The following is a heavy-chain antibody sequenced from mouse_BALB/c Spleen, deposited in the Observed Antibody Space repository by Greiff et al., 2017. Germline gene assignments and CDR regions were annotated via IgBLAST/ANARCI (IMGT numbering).Heavy chain of an antibody. D-gene: IGHD3-1*01. Sequence: EVQLQQSGPELVKPGASVKIPCKASGYTFTDYNMDWVKQSHGKSLEWIGDINPNNGGTIYNQKFKGKATLTVDKSSSTAYMELRSLTSEDTAVYYCARSGGLWRAMDYWGQGTSVTVSS. CDR2: INPNNGGT. V-gene: IGHV1-18*01. J-gene: IGHJ4*01. CDR3: ARSGGLWRAMDY. CDR1: GYTFTDYN.